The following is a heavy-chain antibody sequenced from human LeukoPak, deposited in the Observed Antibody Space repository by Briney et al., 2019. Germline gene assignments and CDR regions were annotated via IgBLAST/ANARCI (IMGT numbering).Heavy chain of an antibody. J-gene: IGHJ3*02. D-gene: IGHD2-15*01. V-gene: IGHV3-30*18. CDR2: ISYDGSNK. Sequence: GGSLRLSCAASGFTFSSYGMHWVCQAPGKGLEWVAVISYDGSNKYYADSVKGRFTISRDNSKNTLYLQMNSLRAEDTAVYYCAKDGGGAVVVAATRAFDIWGQGTMVTVS. CDR1: GFTFSSYG. CDR3: AKDGGGAVVVAATRAFDI.